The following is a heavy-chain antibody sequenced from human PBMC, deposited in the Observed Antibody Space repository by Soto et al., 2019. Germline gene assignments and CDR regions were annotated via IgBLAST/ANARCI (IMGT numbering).Heavy chain of an antibody. CDR1: GFSFSKTW. J-gene: IGHJ4*02. D-gene: IGHD5-18*01. CDR2: IKSKIDGGTS. Sequence: EVQLVESGGGLVKPGGSLRLSCAASGFSFSKTWMNWVRQAPGKGLEWVGRIKSKIDGGTSDYPAPVKGRFSISRDDSKETLYLQMNSLKTEDTAVYYCTTEKEYSTTWPYLDYWGQGALVTVSS. CDR3: TTEKEYSTTWPYLDY. V-gene: IGHV3-15*07.